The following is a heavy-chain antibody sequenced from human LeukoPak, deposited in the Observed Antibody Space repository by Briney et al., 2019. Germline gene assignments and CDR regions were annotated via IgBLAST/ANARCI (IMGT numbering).Heavy chain of an antibody. CDR1: GYTFTSYG. CDR3: ARGGPGKMFYYYYGMDV. CDR2: ISAYNGNT. D-gene: IGHD1-14*01. J-gene: IGHJ6*02. V-gene: IGHV1-18*01. Sequence: ASVKVSCKASGYTFTSYGISWVRQAPGQGLEWMGWISAYNGNTNYAQKFQGWVTMTRDTSISTAYMELSRLRSDDTAVYYCARGGPGKMFYYYYGMDVWGQGTTATVSS.